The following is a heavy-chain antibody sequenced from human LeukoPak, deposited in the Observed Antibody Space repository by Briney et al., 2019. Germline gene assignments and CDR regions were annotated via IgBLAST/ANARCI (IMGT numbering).Heavy chain of an antibody. CDR3: ARLETPHSAVTPPWADY. V-gene: IGHV5-51*01. CDR2: IYPGDSDT. D-gene: IGHD4-17*01. Sequence: GESLKISCKGSGYSFTSYWIGWVRQMPGKGLEWMGIIYPGDSDTRYSPSFQGQVTISADKSISTAYLQWSSLKASDTAMYYCARLETPHSAVTPPWADYWGQGTLVTVSS. J-gene: IGHJ4*02. CDR1: GYSFTSYW.